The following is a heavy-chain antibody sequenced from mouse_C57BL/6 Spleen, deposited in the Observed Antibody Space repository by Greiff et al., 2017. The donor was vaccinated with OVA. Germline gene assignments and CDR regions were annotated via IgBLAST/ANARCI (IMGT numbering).Heavy chain of an antibody. CDR2: IDPSDSYT. Sequence: VQLQQPGAELVKPGASVKLSCKASGYTFTSYWMQWVKQRPGQGLEWIGEIDPSDSYTNYNQKFKGKATLTVDTSSSTAYMQLSSLTSEDSAVYYCARWDYSNYSFAYWGQGTLVTVSA. CDR3: ARWDYSNYSFAY. J-gene: IGHJ3*01. V-gene: IGHV1-50*01. CDR1: GYTFTSYW. D-gene: IGHD2-5*01.